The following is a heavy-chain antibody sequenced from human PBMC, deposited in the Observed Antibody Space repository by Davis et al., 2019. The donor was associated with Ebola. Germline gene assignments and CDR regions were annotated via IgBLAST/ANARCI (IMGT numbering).Heavy chain of an antibody. V-gene: IGHV3-21*01. CDR1: GFTFSSYD. CDR2: INTGSGNA. J-gene: IGHJ4*02. CDR3: ARVSYTNGLYYFDY. D-gene: IGHD6-19*01. Sequence: GGSLRLSCVASGFTFSSYDMNWVRQAPGKGLEWVSWINTGSGNAYYADSVEGRFTISRDNAKNSLYLQLNSLRAEDTAVYYCARVSYTNGLYYFDYWGQGTLVTVSA.